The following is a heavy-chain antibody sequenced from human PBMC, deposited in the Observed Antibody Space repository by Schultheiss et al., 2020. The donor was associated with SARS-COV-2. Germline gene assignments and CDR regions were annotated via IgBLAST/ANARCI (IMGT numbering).Heavy chain of an antibody. Sequence: SQTLSLTCTVSGGSISSGGYYWSWIRQHPGKGLEWIGYIYYSGSTYYNPSLKSRVTISVDTSKNQFSLQLNSVTPEDTAVYYCARVGLAPRVFGAHVYFDYWGQGTLVTVSS. D-gene: IGHD3-3*01. CDR2: IYYSGST. J-gene: IGHJ4*02. V-gene: IGHV4-31*03. CDR3: ARVGLAPRVFGAHVYFDY. CDR1: GGSISSGGYY.